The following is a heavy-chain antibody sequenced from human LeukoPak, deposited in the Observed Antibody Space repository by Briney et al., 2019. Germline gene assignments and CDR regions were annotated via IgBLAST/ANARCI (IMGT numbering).Heavy chain of an antibody. Sequence: GRSLKLSRAASGFTFSDSPMHWVRQTSGKGLEWVGRIRGKANNYATAYGASVKGRFTISRDDSKNTAYLQMNGLTTEDTAVYYCTRAHYCTSSSCYMNYYYGMDVWGQGTAVTVS. D-gene: IGHD2-2*02. J-gene: IGHJ6*02. CDR1: GFTFSDSP. CDR3: TRAHYCTSSSCYMNYYYGMDV. CDR2: IRGKANNYAT. V-gene: IGHV3-73*01.